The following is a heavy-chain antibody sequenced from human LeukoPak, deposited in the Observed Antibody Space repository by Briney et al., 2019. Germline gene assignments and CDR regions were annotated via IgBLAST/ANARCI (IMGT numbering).Heavy chain of an antibody. CDR3: ARDLVVVVPAAPPDAFDI. Sequence: ASVKVSCKAPGYTFTGYYMHWVRQAPGQGLEWMGWINPNSGGTNYAQKFQGRVTMTRDTSISTAYMGLSRLRSDDTAVYYCARDLVVVVPAAPPDAFDIWGQGTMVTVSS. D-gene: IGHD2-2*01. V-gene: IGHV1-2*02. CDR1: GYTFTGYY. CDR2: INPNSGGT. J-gene: IGHJ3*02.